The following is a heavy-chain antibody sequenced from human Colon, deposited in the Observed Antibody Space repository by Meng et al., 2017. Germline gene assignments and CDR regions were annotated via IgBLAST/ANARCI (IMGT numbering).Heavy chain of an antibody. D-gene: IGHD6-19*01. CDR3: ARSDLPGWGHLVDS. V-gene: IGHV1-18*01. J-gene: IGHJ4*02. CDR2: VSAYKSIT. CDR1: GYTFNNYV. Sequence: QVQLVQAGAEVKKPGASVKVSCKASGYTFNNYVFTWVRQAPGQGLEWMGWVSAYKSITNYAQKFQGRVTMTRDTSTSTFYMDLSRMRSEDTAVYYCARSDLPGWGHLVDSWGQGTLVTVSS.